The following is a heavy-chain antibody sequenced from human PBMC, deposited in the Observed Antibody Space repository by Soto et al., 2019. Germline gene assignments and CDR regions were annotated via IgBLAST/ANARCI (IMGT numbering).Heavy chain of an antibody. V-gene: IGHV1-3*01. J-gene: IGHJ4*02. CDR3: ASPGFSSGPSDY. CDR2: INAGNGNT. Sequence: ASVKVSCKASGYTFTSYAMHWVRQAPGQRLEWMGWINAGNGNTKYSQKFQGRVTITRDTSASTAYMELSSLRSEDTAVYYCASPGFSSGPSDYWGQGTLVTVSS. CDR1: GYTFTSYA. D-gene: IGHD6-19*01.